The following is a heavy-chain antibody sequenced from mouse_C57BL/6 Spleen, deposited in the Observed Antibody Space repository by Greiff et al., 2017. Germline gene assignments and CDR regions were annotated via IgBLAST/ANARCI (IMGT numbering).Heavy chain of an antibody. D-gene: IGHD1-1*01. CDR2: IYPGDGDT. CDR1: GYAFSSSW. CDR3: ADSTVVAPGAMDY. V-gene: IGHV1-82*01. J-gene: IGHJ4*01. Sequence: QVQLQQSGPELVKPGASVKISCKASGYAFSSSWMNWVKQRPGKGLEWIGRIYPGDGDTNYNGKFKGKVTLTADKSSSTAYMHLSSLTSEDSAVYFCADSTVVAPGAMDYWGQGTSVTVSS.